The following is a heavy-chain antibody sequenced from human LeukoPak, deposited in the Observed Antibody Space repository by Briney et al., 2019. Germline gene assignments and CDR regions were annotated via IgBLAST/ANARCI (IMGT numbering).Heavy chain of an antibody. CDR2: INTDGTSP. D-gene: IGHD1-26*01. CDR1: GFTFSSYW. CDR3: TRGGSPPEALGDTFDI. Sequence: GGSLRLSCAASGFTFSSYWMHWVRQAPGKGLVWVSRINTDGTSPLYAESVKGRFTISRDNAKSTLYLQMNSLRAEDTAVYYCTRGGSPPEALGDTFDIWGQGTMVTVSS. J-gene: IGHJ3*02. V-gene: IGHV3-74*01.